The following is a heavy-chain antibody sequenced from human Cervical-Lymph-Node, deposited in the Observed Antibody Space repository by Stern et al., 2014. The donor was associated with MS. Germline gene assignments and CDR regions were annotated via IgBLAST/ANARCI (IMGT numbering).Heavy chain of an antibody. CDR3: ARDPYGGNSA. V-gene: IGHV4-61*02. CDR2: IHTSGTT. D-gene: IGHD4-23*01. Sequence: QVQLQESGPGLVKPSQTLSLTCTVSGGSISSGRYYWSWIRQPAGKRLEWLGRIHTSGTTKYNPSPKIRVTISLDTSKIQSPLNLPSVTAADTAVYYCARDPYGGNSAWGQGTLVTVSS. CDR1: GGSISSGRYY. J-gene: IGHJ4*02.